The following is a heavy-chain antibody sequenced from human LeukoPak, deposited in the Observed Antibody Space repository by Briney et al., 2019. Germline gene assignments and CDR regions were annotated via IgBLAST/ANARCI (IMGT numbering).Heavy chain of an antibody. Sequence: PSETLSLTCTVSGGSISSGDYYWSWIRQPPGKGPEWIGYIYYSGSTYYNPSLKSRVTISVDTSKNQFSLKLSPVTAADTAVYYCAFRKTPWILGLEYWGQGTLVTVSS. CDR2: IYYSGST. J-gene: IGHJ4*02. V-gene: IGHV4-30-4*01. CDR1: GGSISSGDYY. D-gene: IGHD2-2*03. CDR3: AFRKTPWILGLEY.